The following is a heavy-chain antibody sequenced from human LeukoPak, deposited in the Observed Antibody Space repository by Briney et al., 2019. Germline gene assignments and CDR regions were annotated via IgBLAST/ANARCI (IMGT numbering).Heavy chain of an antibody. CDR1: GFTFSSYA. J-gene: IGHJ4*02. CDR3: ARSRSRSTSCIRGGSCYPDY. CDR2: ISYDGSNK. D-gene: IGHD2-15*01. V-gene: IGHV3-30-3*01. Sequence: QPGGSLSLSCAASGFTFSSYAMHWVRQAPGKGLEWVAVISYDGSNKYYADSVKGRFTISRDNSKNTLYLQMNSLRAEDTAVHCCARSRSRSTSCIRGGSCYPDYWGQGTLVTVSS.